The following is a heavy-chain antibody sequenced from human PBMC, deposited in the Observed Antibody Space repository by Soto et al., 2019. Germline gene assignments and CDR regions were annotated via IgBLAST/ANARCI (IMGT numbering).Heavy chain of an antibody. Sequence: QVQLVQSGAEVKKPGASVKVSCKASGYAFSEYYIHWMRQAPGQGLEWLGWINPNSGRTKSAQKFQGWVSMTRETYIRTAYIEISWLKSDDTAVYYCARESGGATATLDYYCFYMDVWGKGTTVTVSS. V-gene: IGHV1-2*04. CDR2: INPNSGRT. CDR3: ARESGGATATLDYYCFYMDV. CDR1: GYAFSEYY. D-gene: IGHD5-12*01. J-gene: IGHJ6*03.